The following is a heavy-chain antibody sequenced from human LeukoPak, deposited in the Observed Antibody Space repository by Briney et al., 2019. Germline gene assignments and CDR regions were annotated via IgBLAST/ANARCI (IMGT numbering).Heavy chain of an antibody. CDR1: GCSISSSSYY. D-gene: IGHD4-11*01. J-gene: IGHJ4*02. CDR2: IYYSGST. Sequence: SETLSLTCTVSGCSISSSSYYWGWIRQPPGKGLEWIGSIYYSGSTYYNPSLKSRVTISVDTSKNQFSLKLSSVTAADTAVYYCASYSNFDYWGQGTLVTVSS. V-gene: IGHV4-39*01. CDR3: ASYSNFDY.